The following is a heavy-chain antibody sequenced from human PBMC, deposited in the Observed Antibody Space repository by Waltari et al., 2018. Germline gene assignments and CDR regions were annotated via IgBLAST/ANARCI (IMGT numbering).Heavy chain of an antibody. CDR3: ASLADP. D-gene: IGHD3-3*02. CDR1: GFTFSTYA. J-gene: IGHJ5*02. CDR2: ISNDGNKR. Sequence: QEQLVQSGGGVVQPGRSLSLSCAASGFTFSTYAMHWVRQAPGKGLEWLAVISNDGNKRYYADSVKGRFTISRDNSENMLYLQMNSLRPDDTAMYYCASLADPWGQGTPVTVSS. V-gene: IGHV3-30-3*01.